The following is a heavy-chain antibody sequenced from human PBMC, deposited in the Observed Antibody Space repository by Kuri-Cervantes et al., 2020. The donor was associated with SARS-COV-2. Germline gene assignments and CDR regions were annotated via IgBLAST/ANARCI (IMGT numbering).Heavy chain of an antibody. J-gene: IGHJ4*02. CDR2: ISYDGSNK. Sequence: GESLKISCAASGFTFSSYAMHWVRQAPGKGLEWVAVISYDGSNKYYADSVKGRFTISRDNAKNSLYLQMNSLRAEDTALYYCAREGDYWGQETLVTVSS. V-gene: IGHV3-30-3*01. CDR3: AREGDY. CDR1: GFTFSSYA.